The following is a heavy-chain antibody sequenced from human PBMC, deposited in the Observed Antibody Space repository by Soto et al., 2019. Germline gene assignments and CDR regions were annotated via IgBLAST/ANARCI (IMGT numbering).Heavy chain of an antibody. D-gene: IGHD3-16*01. J-gene: IGHJ6*02. CDR1: GFTFSKYW. Sequence: VLLVESGGGLVQPGGSLRLSCAASGFTFSKYWLNWVRQAPGIGLEWVANINQDGSEKYYVDSVKGRFTISRDNAKNSLFLKVNSLRADDTAVYYCATSAFNKGGMAVWGQGTKVNVSS. CDR3: ATSAFNKGGMAV. CDR2: INQDGSEK. V-gene: IGHV3-7*03.